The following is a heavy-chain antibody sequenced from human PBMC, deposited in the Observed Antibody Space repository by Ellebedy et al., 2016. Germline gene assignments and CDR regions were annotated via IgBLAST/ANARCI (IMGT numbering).Heavy chain of an antibody. CDR2: IYYSGST. Sequence: SETLSLXCTVSGGSISSYYWSWIRQPPGKGLEWIGYIYYSGSTNYNPSLKSRVTISVDTSKNQFSLKLSSVTAADTAVYYCARDKDYDILTGSGAFDIWGQGTMVTVSS. J-gene: IGHJ3*02. D-gene: IGHD3-9*01. CDR1: GGSISSYY. CDR3: ARDKDYDILTGSGAFDI. V-gene: IGHV4-59*12.